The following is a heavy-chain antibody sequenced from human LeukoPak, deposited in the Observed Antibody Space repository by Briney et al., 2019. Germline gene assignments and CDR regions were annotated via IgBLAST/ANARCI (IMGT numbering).Heavy chain of an antibody. CDR2: IYYSGST. J-gene: IGHJ4*02. CDR1: GGSISSSSYY. D-gene: IGHD6-19*01. V-gene: IGHV4-39*01. CDR3: ARQILSSGWYDY. Sequence: SETLSLTCTVSGGSISSSSYYWGWIRQPPGKGLGWIGSIYYSGSTYYNPSLKSRVTISVDTSKNQFSLKLSSVTAADTAVYYCARQILSSGWYDYWGQGTLVTVSS.